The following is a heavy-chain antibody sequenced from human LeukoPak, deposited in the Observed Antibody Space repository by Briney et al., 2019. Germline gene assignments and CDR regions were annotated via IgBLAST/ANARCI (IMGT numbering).Heavy chain of an antibody. Sequence: SETLSLTCAVYGGSFSGYYWSWIRQPRGKGLEWMGSIYYSGSTYYNPSPKSRVTISVDTSKNQFSLKLSSVTAADTAVYYCARPGHSSGWYYFDYWGQGTLVTVSS. CDR2: IYYSGST. J-gene: IGHJ4*02. CDR3: ARPGHSSGWYYFDY. CDR1: GGSFSGYY. D-gene: IGHD6-19*01. V-gene: IGHV4-34*01.